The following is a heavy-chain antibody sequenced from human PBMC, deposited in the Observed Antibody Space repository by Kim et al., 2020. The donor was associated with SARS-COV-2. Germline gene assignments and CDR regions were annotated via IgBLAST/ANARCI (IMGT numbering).Heavy chain of an antibody. V-gene: IGHV3-23*01. Sequence: VKGRFTISRDNSKNTLYLQMNSLRAEDTAVYYCAKGGRSIAAVNYYGMDVWGQGTTVTVSS. CDR3: AKGGRSIAAVNYYGMDV. D-gene: IGHD6-13*01. J-gene: IGHJ6*02.